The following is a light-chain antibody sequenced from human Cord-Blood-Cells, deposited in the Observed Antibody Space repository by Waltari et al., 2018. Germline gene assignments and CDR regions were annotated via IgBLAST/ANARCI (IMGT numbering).Light chain of an antibody. CDR3: QQRSNCPRGGFT. J-gene: IGKJ3*01. CDR1: QSVSSY. Sequence: EIVLTQSPATLSLSPGETATLSCRASQSVSSYLAWFQQKPCQAPRLLIYVAYNRATGIPAMFSGSGSGTDCTLFIRSLEPEDFAVYYCQQRSNCPRGGFTFGPGTKVDIK. V-gene: IGKV3-11*01. CDR2: VAY.